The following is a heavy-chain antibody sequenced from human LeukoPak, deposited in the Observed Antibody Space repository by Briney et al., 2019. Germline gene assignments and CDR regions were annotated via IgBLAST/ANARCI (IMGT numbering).Heavy chain of an antibody. CDR2: IKQDGSEK. V-gene: IGHV3-7*03. D-gene: IGHD3-22*01. CDR1: GFTFSNYW. CDR3: AKVLQYYYDSSGYPDY. Sequence: GGSLRLSCAASGFTFSNYWMSWVRQAPGKGLEWVANIKQDGSEKHYVDSVKGRFTISRDNSENTLYLQMNSLRAEDTAVYYCAKVLQYYYDSSGYPDYWGQGALVTVSS. J-gene: IGHJ4*02.